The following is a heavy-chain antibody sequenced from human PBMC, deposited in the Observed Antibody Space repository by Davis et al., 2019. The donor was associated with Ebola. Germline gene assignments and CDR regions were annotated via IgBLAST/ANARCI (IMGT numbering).Heavy chain of an antibody. CDR3: ARDVDAFDI. Sequence: MPSETLSLTCTVSNGYVGSYYWSWIRQSPGKGLEWIGYMFHSGRTNYNPSLKSRVTISVDTSKNQFSLKLSSVTAADTAVYFCARDVDAFDIWGHGTVVTVSS. CDR2: MFHSGRT. CDR1: NGYVGSYY. V-gene: IGHV4-59*02. J-gene: IGHJ3*02.